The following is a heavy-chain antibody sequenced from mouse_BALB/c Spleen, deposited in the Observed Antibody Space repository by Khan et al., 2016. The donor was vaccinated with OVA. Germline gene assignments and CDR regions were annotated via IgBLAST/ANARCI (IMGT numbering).Heavy chain of an antibody. V-gene: IGHV1-4*01. Sequence: QVQLQQSGAELARPGASVKMSCKASGYTFTSYTMHWAKQRPGQGLEWIGYINPSNGYTNYNQNFKDKATLTADKSSSTAYMQLSSLTSEDSAVYSCVRSGAYYRYDGYLDVWGAGTTVTVSA. CDR2: INPSNGYT. CDR1: GYTFTSYT. D-gene: IGHD2-14*01. J-gene: IGHJ1*01. CDR3: VRSGAYYRYDGYLDV.